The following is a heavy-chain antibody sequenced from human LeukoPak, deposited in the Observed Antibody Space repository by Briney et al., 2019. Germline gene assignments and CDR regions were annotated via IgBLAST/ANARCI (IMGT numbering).Heavy chain of an antibody. CDR1: GGSFSGYY. J-gene: IGHJ4*02. CDR3: ARGPVPYYFDY. Sequence: SETLSLTCAVYGGSFSGYYWSWIRQPPGKGLEWIGEINHSGSTNYNPSLKSRVTISVDTSKNQFSLKLSSVTAADTAVYYCARGPVPYYFDYCGQGTLVTVSS. CDR2: INHSGST. V-gene: IGHV4-34*01.